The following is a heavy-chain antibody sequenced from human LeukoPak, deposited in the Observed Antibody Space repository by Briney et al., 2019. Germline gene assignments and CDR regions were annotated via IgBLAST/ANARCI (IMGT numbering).Heavy chain of an antibody. Sequence: PGGSLRLSCAASGFTFSSYAMSWVRQAPGKGLEWVSAISGSGGSTYYADSVKGRFTISRDNSKNTLYLQMNSLRAEDTAVYYCARGHKCSSTSCYHKYYFDYWGQGTLVTVSS. V-gene: IGHV3-23*01. CDR3: ARGHKCSSTSCYHKYYFDY. CDR2: ISGSGGST. CDR1: GFTFSSYA. J-gene: IGHJ4*02. D-gene: IGHD2-2*01.